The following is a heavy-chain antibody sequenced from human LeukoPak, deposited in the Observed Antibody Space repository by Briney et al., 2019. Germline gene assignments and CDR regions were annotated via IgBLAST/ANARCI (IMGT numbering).Heavy chain of an antibody. V-gene: IGHV1-69*13. CDR1: GGTFSSYA. Sequence: SVKVSCKASGGTFSSYAISWVRQPPGQGLEWMGGIIPIFGTANYAQKFQGRVTITADESTSTAYMELSSLRSEDTAVYHCARATRYYDSSGYPTLATYYFDYWGQGTLVTVSS. J-gene: IGHJ4*02. CDR2: IIPIFGTA. D-gene: IGHD3-22*01. CDR3: ARATRYYDSSGYPTLATYYFDY.